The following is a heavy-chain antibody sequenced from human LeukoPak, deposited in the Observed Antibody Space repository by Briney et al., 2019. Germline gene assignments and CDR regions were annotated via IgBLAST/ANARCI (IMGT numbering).Heavy chain of an antibody. J-gene: IGHJ5*02. V-gene: IGHV3-23*01. CDR1: GFTFSSYA. Sequence: PGGSLRLSCAASGFTFSSYAMSWVRQAPGKGLEWVSSISGSGGSTHYADSVKGRFTISRDSPKNTLYLQMNSLRAEDTAVYYCAKGSSSWYDNWFDPWGQGTLVTVSS. CDR2: ISGSGGST. CDR3: AKGSSSWYDNWFDP. D-gene: IGHD6-13*01.